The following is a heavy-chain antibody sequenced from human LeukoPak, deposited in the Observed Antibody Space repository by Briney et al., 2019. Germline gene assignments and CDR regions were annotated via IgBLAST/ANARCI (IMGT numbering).Heavy chain of an antibody. V-gene: IGHV4-59*01. CDR1: GGSISSYY. J-gene: IGHJ6*02. Sequence: TSETLSLTCTVSGGSISSYYWSWIRQPPGKGLEWIGYIYYSGSTNYNPSLKSRVTISVDTSKNQFSLKLSSVTAADTAVYYCARLDTAMARYGMDVWGQGTTVTVSS. D-gene: IGHD5-18*01. CDR2: IYYSGST. CDR3: ARLDTAMARYGMDV.